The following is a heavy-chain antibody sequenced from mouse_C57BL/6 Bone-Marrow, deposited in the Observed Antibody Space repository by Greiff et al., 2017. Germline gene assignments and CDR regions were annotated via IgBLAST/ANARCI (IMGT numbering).Heavy chain of an antibody. D-gene: IGHD1-1*01. CDR1: GFTFSDYG. CDR2: ISSGSSTI. J-gene: IGHJ4*01. V-gene: IGHV5-17*01. Sequence: VQLKESGGGLVKPGGSLKLSCAASGFTFSDYGMHWVRQAPEKGLEWVAYISSGSSTIYYADTVKGRFTISSDNAKNTLFLQMTSLRSEDTAMYYCARTYYYGSSYAMDYWGQGTSVTVSS. CDR3: ARTYYYGSSYAMDY.